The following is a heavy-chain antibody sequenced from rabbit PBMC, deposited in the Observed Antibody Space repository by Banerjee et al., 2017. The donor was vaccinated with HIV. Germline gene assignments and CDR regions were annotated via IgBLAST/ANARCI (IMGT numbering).Heavy chain of an antibody. CDR3: AREGATSLRLDL. V-gene: IGHV1S45*01. J-gene: IGHJ3*01. D-gene: IGHD2-1*01. CDR2: IYTGSGST. CDR1: GFSFSSSYY. Sequence: QEQLVESGGGLVTPGGTLTLTCTASGFSFSSSYYMCWVRQAPGKGLEWIGCIYTGSGSTYYASWAKGRFTISKTSSTTVTLQMTSLTAADTATYFCAREGATSLRLDLWGPGTLVTVS.